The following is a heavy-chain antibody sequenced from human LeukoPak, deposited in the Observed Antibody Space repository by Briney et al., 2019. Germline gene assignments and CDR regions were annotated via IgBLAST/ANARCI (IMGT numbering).Heavy chain of an antibody. CDR2: ISWNSGSI. CDR1: GFTFDDYA. V-gene: IGHV3-9*01. J-gene: IGHJ4*02. Sequence: GGSLRLSCAASGFTFDDYAMHWVRQAPGKGLEWVSGISWNSGSIGYADSVKGRFTISRDDAKNSPYLQMNSLRAEDTALYYCAKDNGSGSYSSDYFDYWGQGTLVTVSS. D-gene: IGHD1-26*01. CDR3: AKDNGSGSYSSDYFDY.